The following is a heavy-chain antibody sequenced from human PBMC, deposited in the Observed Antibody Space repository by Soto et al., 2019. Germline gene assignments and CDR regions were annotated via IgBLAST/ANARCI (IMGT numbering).Heavy chain of an antibody. CDR3: ARAVTTYYYDSSGYYSSPNWFDP. Sequence: SETLSLTCTVSGGSISSYYWSWIRQPPGKGLEWIGYIYYSGSTNYNPSLESRVTISVDTSKNQFSLKLSSVTAADTAVYYCARAVTTYYYDSSGYYSSPNWFDPWGQGTLVTVSS. CDR2: IYYSGST. D-gene: IGHD3-22*01. CDR1: GGSISSYY. J-gene: IGHJ5*02. V-gene: IGHV4-59*01.